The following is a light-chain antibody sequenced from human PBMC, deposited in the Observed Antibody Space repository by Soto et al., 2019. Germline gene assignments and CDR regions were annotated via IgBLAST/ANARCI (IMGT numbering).Light chain of an antibody. CDR2: LNSDGSH. CDR3: QTWGTGIHV. CDR1: SGHSSDA. Sequence: QLVLTQSPSASASLGASVKLTCTLSSGHSSDAIAWHQQQPEKGPRYLMKLNSDGSHSKGDGIPDRFSGSSSGAERYLIISSLQSEDEADYYCQTWGTGIHVFGTGTKVTVL. V-gene: IGLV4-69*01. J-gene: IGLJ1*01.